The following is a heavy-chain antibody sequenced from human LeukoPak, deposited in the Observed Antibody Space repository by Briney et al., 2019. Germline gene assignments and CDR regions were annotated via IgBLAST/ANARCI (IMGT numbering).Heavy chain of an antibody. D-gene: IGHD2-21*02. Sequence: GASVKVSCKASGGTFSSYAISWVRQAPGQGLEWMGGIIPIFGTANYAQKFQGRVTITADKSTSTAYMELNSLKTEDTAVYYYTRGFDRSVVTDSAGFDYWGQGTLVTVSS. CDR3: TRGFDRSVVTDSAGFDY. V-gene: IGHV1-69*06. CDR1: GGTFSSYA. J-gene: IGHJ4*02. CDR2: IIPIFGTA.